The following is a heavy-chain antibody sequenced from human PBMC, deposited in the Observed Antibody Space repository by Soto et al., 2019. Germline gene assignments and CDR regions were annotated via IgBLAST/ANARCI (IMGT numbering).Heavy chain of an antibody. CDR1: GFTFSSYA. CDR2: ISSSGGST. CDR3: PKEGEEWLVNWFDT. J-gene: IGHJ5*02. V-gene: IGHV3-23*01. Sequence: GGSLRLSCAASGFTFSSYAMSWVRQAPGKGLEWVSAISSSGGSTYYADSVKGRFTISRDNSKNTLYLQMNSLRAEDTAVYYCPKEGEEWLVNWFDTWGPGTLLTVSS. D-gene: IGHD6-19*01.